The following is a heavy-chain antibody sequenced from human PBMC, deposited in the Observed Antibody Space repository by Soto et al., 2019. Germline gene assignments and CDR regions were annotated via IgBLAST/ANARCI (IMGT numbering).Heavy chain of an antibody. Sequence: SDTLSLTCTVSGGSLSSGGYYWSWIRQHPGKGLEWIGYIYYSGSTYYNPSLKSRVTISVDTSKNQFSLKLSSVTAADTAVYYCARGVLFGGVIVQYYFDYWGQGTLVNVSS. CDR3: ARGVLFGGVIVQYYFDY. D-gene: IGHD3-16*02. V-gene: IGHV4-31*03. J-gene: IGHJ4*02. CDR1: GGSLSSGGYY. CDR2: IYYSGST.